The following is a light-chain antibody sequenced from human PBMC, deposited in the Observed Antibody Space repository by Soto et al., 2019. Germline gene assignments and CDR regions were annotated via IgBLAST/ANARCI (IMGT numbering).Light chain of an antibody. Sequence: QSALTQPASVSGSRGQSITISCTGTSSDVGGYKYVSWYQQHPGKAPKLIIYEVSNRPSGVSNRFSGSKSGNTASLTISGLQAEDETDYYCNSFTSSSTYVFGTGTKVTVL. CDR3: NSFTSSSTYV. J-gene: IGLJ1*01. CDR2: EVS. CDR1: SSDVGGYKY. V-gene: IGLV2-14*01.